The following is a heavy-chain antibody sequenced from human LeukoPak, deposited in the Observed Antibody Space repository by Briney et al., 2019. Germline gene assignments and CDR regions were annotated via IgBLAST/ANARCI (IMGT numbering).Heavy chain of an antibody. CDR1: GFTFSEHS. D-gene: IGHD2-15*01. J-gene: IGHJ5*02. Sequence: GGSLRLSCEASGFTFSEHSMSWVRQAPGKGLEWVSTIKRDGSNTYYTDSVEGRFTISRDNSKNTLYLEMNTLRAEDTAVYYCAKGGYASCFDPWSQGTQVTVSS. V-gene: IGHV3-23*05. CDR3: AKGGYASCFDP. CDR2: IKRDGSNT.